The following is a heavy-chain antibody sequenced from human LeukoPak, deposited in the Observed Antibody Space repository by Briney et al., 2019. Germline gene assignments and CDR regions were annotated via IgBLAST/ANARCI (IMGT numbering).Heavy chain of an antibody. D-gene: IGHD2-15*01. CDR2: ISAYNGNT. CDR1: GYTFTSYG. J-gene: IGHJ6*02. CDR3: ARDYDVVVVAAVGTDGMDV. Sequence: GASVKVSCKASGYTFTSYGISWVRQAPGQGLEWMGWISAYNGNTNYAQKLQGRVTMTTDTSTSTAYMELRSLRSDDTAVYYCARDYDVVVVAAVGTDGMDVWGQGTTVTVSS. V-gene: IGHV1-18*01.